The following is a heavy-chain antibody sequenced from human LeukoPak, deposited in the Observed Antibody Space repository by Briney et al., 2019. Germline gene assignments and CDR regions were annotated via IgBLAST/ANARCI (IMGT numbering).Heavy chain of an antibody. J-gene: IGHJ4*02. D-gene: IGHD3-22*01. Sequence: PGGSLRLSCAAPGFTFSNAWMSWVRQAPGKGLEWVSSISSSSSYIYYADSVKGRFTISRDNAKNSLYLQMDSLRSEDTAVYYCARARSSGYDYWGQGTLVTVSS. CDR1: GFTFSNAW. CDR2: ISSSSSYI. V-gene: IGHV3-21*04. CDR3: ARARSSGYDY.